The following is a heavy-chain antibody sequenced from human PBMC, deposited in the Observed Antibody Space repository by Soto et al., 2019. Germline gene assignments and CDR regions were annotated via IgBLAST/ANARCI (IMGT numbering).Heavy chain of an antibody. J-gene: IGHJ6*03. D-gene: IGHD2-15*01. CDR1: GGSISSYY. V-gene: IGHV4-59*08. CDR3: ARRAQDLVVVAASYYYMDV. Sequence: SETLSLTCTVSGGSISSYYWSWIRQPPGKGLEWIGYIYYSGSTNYNPSLTSRVTISVDTSKNQFSLKLSSVTGADTAVYYCARRAQDLVVVAASYYYMDVWGKGTTVTVSS. CDR2: IYYSGST.